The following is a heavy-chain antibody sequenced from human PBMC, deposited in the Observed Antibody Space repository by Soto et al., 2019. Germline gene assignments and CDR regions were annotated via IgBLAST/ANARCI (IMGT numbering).Heavy chain of an antibody. V-gene: IGHV1-2*02. Sequence: GASVKVSCKASGYTFTGHYIHWVRQAPEQGPEWMGEIGPESGATRYAQKFQGRVTITRDTSITTVYMELKNLSPDDTAVYYCGRGRSGQIVVFYWGQGTPVTLSS. CDR3: GRGRSGQIVVFY. J-gene: IGHJ4*02. CDR2: IGPESGAT. D-gene: IGHD1-26*01. CDR1: GYTFTGHY.